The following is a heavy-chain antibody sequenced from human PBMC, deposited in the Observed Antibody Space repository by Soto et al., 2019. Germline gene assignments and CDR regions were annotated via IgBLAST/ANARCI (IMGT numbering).Heavy chain of an antibody. Sequence: GGSLRLSCAASGFTFSNAWMSWVRQAPGKGLEWVGRIKSKTDGGTTDYAAPVKGRFTISRDDSKNTLYLQMNSLKTEDTAVYYCTTDGSIAAAVPQTPRQYYYYYMDVWGKGTTVTVPS. CDR2: IKSKTDGGTT. J-gene: IGHJ6*03. V-gene: IGHV3-15*01. CDR3: TTDGSIAAAVPQTPRQYYYYYMDV. D-gene: IGHD6-13*01. CDR1: GFTFSNAW.